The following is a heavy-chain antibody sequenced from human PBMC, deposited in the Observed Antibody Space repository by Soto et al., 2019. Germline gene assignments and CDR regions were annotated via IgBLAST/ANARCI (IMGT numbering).Heavy chain of an antibody. J-gene: IGHJ5*02. CDR1: GASILSGGW. V-gene: IGHV4-4*02. D-gene: IGHD2-8*02. Sequence: SSKTLSLTCAVSGASILSGGWLMLVRQPPGKVLEWIAEIFHDGNTNYSPSLKSRVTIPVDKSQNQFSLNVYSVTAADTAVYYCARHEGWTGPDQWGQGTLVTVSS. CDR3: ARHEGWTGPDQ. CDR2: IFHDGNT.